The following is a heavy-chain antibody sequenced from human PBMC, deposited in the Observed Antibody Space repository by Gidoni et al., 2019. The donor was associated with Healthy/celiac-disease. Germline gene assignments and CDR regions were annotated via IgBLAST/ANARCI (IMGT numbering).Heavy chain of an antibody. CDR3: AKDHGGIVGAITFYFDY. D-gene: IGHD1-26*01. CDR2: ISGSGGST. V-gene: IGHV3-23*01. CDR1: GLPLRSHA. J-gene: IGHJ4*02. Sequence: EVQLLEYGGGLVQPGGSLRLSCAASGLPLRSHAMSWVRQAPGKGLGWVSAISGSGGSTYYADAVKGRFTISRDNSKNTLYLQMNSLRAEDTAVYYCAKDHGGIVGAITFYFDYWGQGTLVTVSS.